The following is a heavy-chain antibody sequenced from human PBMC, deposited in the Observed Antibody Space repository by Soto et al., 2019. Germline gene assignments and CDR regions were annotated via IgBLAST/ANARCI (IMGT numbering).Heavy chain of an antibody. V-gene: IGHV4-39*01. Sequence: SETLSLTCTVSGGSISSSSYDWGWIRQPPGKGLEWIGSIYYSGNTYYNPSLKSRVTISVDTAKNQFSLKLTSVAAADTAIYFCARLQAAVPHYWGQGILVTVSS. CDR2: IYYSGNT. CDR1: GGSISSSSYD. D-gene: IGHD6-13*01. J-gene: IGHJ4*02. CDR3: ARLQAAVPHY.